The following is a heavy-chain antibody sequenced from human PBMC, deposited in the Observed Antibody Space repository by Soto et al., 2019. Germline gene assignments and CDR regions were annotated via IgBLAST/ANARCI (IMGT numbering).Heavy chain of an antibody. CDR3: ARGCSSASCYYY. D-gene: IGHD2-2*01. Sequence: WGSLRLSCTASGFMFSSYTMNCFRQAPGKGLEWVSSVSFRGDIYYADSLEGRFTISRDDAKNSLYLQMNSLRAEDTAVYYCARGCSSASCYYYWGQGTLVTVS. CDR1: GFMFSSYT. J-gene: IGHJ4*02. CDR2: VSFRGDI. V-gene: IGHV3-21*01.